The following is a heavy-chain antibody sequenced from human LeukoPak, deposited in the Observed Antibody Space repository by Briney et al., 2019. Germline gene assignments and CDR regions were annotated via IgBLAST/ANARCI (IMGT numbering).Heavy chain of an antibody. D-gene: IGHD1-14*01. CDR1: GFTFSSYA. V-gene: IGHV3-23*01. CDR3: AKGPPLGYYYIDV. CDR2: ISGSGGST. Sequence: GGSLRLSCAASGFTFSSYAMSWVRQAPGKGLELVSAISGSGGSTYYADSVKGRFTISRDNSKNTLYLQMNSMRAEDTAVYYCAKGPPLGYYYIDVWGKGTTVTVSS. J-gene: IGHJ6*03.